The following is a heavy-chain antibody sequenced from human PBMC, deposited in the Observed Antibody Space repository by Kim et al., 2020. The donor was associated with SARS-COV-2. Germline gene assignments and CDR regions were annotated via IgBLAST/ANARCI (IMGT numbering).Heavy chain of an antibody. Sequence: GGSLILSCAASGFTFSSYAMSWVRQAPGKGLEWVSAISGSGGSTYYADSVKGRFTISRDNSKNTLYLQMNSLRAEDTAVYYCAKGPAAAGTTWDSSHFDYWGQGTLVTVSS. D-gene: IGHD6-13*01. CDR2: ISGSGGST. CDR3: AKGPAAAGTTWDSSHFDY. CDR1: GFTFSSYA. V-gene: IGHV3-23*01. J-gene: IGHJ4*02.